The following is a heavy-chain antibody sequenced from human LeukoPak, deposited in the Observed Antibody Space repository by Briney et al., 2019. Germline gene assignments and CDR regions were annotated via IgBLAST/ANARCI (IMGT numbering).Heavy chain of an antibody. CDR2: INPSGGST. J-gene: IGHJ3*02. D-gene: IGHD6-13*01. CDR1: GYTFTGYY. Sequence: ASVKVSCKASGYTFTGYYMHWVRQAPGQGLEWMGIINPSGGSTSYAQKFQGRVTMTRDTSTSTVYMELSSLRSEDTAVYYCARDPSGTGSSSWSKDAFDIWGQGTMVTVSS. V-gene: IGHV1-46*01. CDR3: ARDPSGTGSSSWSKDAFDI.